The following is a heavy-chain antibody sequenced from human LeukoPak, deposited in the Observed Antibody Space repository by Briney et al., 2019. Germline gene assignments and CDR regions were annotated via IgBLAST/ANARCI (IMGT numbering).Heavy chain of an antibody. V-gene: IGHV1-18*01. CDR1: GYTFTSYG. J-gene: IGHJ4*02. Sequence: ASVKASCKASGYTFTSYGISWVRQAPGQGLEWMGWISAYNGNTNYAQKLQGRVTMTTDTSTSTAYMELRSLRSDDTAVYYCARFLYYYGSGSYSDYWGQGTLVTVSS. D-gene: IGHD3-10*01. CDR3: ARFLYYYGSGSYSDY. CDR2: ISAYNGNT.